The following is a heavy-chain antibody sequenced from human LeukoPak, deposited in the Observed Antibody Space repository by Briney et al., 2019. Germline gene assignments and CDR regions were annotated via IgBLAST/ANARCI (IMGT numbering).Heavy chain of an antibody. CDR3: ARVAAAGTFQGYYYYMDV. D-gene: IGHD6-13*01. CDR1: GFTVSSNY. Sequence: QTGGSLRLSCAASGFTVSSNYMSWVRQAPGKGLEWGSVIYSGGSTYYADSVKGRFTISRDNSKNTLYLQMNSLRAEDTAVYYCARVAAAGTFQGYYYYMDVWGKGTTVTVSS. J-gene: IGHJ6*03. V-gene: IGHV3-66*02. CDR2: IYSGGST.